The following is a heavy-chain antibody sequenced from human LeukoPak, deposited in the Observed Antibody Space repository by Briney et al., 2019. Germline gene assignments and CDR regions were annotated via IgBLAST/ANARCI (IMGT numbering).Heavy chain of an antibody. CDR1: GYTFTGYY. V-gene: IGHV1-2*02. J-gene: IGHJ4*02. CDR3: ARDDRWEPLDY. D-gene: IGHD1-26*01. CDR2: INPNSGGT. Sequence: ASVKVSCKASGYTFTGYYMHWVRQAPGQGLEWMGWINPNSGGTNYAQKFQGRVTMTRDTSTSTVYMELSSLRSEDTAVYYCARDDRWEPLDYWGQGTLVTVSS.